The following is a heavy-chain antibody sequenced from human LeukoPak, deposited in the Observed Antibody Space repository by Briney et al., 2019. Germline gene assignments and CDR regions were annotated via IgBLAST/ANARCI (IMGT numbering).Heavy chain of an antibody. Sequence: ASVKVSCKASAYTFTNFDINWVRQATGQGLEWMAWMNPNNGNTGNAQKFQGRVTITWDSSISTAYMELSSLRSEDTAVYYCARVGYSNSYDFWGQGTLVTVSS. J-gene: IGHJ4*02. D-gene: IGHD5-18*01. V-gene: IGHV1-8*03. CDR3: ARVGYSNSYDF. CDR2: MNPNNGNT. CDR1: AYTFTNFD.